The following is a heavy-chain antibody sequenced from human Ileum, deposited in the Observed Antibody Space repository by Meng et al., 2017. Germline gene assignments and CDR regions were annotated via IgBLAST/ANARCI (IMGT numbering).Heavy chain of an antibody. CDR2: MNPNSGNT. Sequence: QVQLVQSGPEAKKSGVSVTVSCKASGFIFSSYDINWVRQASRQGLEWMGWMNPNSGNTGFAQKFQDRITMTRDTSINTAYMELSSLTSEDTAVYYCARRTQSTGTALGYWGQGTLVTVSS. CDR1: GFIFSSYD. D-gene: IGHD1-1*01. CDR3: ARRTQSTGTALGY. J-gene: IGHJ4*02. V-gene: IGHV1-8*01.